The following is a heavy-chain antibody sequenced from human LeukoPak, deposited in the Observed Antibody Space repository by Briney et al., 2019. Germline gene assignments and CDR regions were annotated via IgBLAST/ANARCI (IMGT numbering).Heavy chain of an antibody. CDR3: AKGWFGESGPIDY. CDR2: ISDSGNT. V-gene: IGHV3-23*01. J-gene: IGHJ4*02. CDR1: GFTLSSYA. Sequence: GGSLRLSCAASGFTLSSYAMSWVRQAPGKGLEWVSAISDSGNTYHADSVKGRFTISRNSSKNTLYLQMNSLRAEDTAVYYCAKGWFGESGPIDYWGQGTLVTVSS. D-gene: IGHD3-10*01.